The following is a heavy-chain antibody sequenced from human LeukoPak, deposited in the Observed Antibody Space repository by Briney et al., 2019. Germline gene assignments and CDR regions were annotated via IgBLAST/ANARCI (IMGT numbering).Heavy chain of an antibody. CDR2: IWYDGSNK. V-gene: IGHV3-33*06. CDR1: GFTFSSYG. Sequence: GGSLRLSCAASGFTFSSYGMHWVRQAPGKGLEWVAVIWYDGSNKYYADSVKGRFTISRDNSKNTLYLQMNSLRAEDTAVYYCAKREFSYDFWSGYYGYFGYWGQGTLVTVSS. CDR3: AKREFSYDFWSGYYGYFGY. D-gene: IGHD3-3*01. J-gene: IGHJ4*02.